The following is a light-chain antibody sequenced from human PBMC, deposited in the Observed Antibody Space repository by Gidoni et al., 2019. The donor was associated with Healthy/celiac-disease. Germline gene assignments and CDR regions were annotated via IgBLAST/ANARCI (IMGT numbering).Light chain of an antibody. CDR1: SLRIYY. CDR3: NSRDSSGNHWL. Sequence: SSELTQDPAVSVALGQTVRITCQGDSLRIYYASWFQQKPGQAPVRPNYSKNNRPSGIPDRFSGSSSGNTASLTITGAQADDEADYYCNSRDSSGNHWLFCGGTKLPVL. CDR2: SKN. J-gene: IGLJ3*02. V-gene: IGLV3-19*01.